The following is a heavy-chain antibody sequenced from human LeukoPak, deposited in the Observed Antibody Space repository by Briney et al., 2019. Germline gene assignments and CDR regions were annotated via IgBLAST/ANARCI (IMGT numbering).Heavy chain of an antibody. CDR2: ISSSGTYI. V-gene: IGHV3-21*01. D-gene: IGHD3-22*01. CDR1: GFPFSKYS. Sequence: PGGSLRLSCAASGFPFSKYSMNWVRQAPGKGLERVSSISSSGTYIYYADSVEGRFTISRDNAKNSLYLQMNSLRAEDTAVYYCARDTYYYDSSGYYPFDYWGQGTLVTVSS. J-gene: IGHJ4*02. CDR3: ARDTYYYDSSGYYPFDY.